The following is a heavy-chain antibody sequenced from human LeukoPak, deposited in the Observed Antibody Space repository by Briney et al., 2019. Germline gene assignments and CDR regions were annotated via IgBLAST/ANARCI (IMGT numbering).Heavy chain of an antibody. D-gene: IGHD6-19*01. CDR1: GGSISSSSYY. J-gene: IGHJ5*02. CDR3: ARENSSGWYVDWFDP. Sequence: PSETLSLTCTVSGGSISSSSYYWGWIRQPPGKGLEWIGSIYYRGSTYYNPSLKSRVTISVDTSKNQFSLKLSSVTAADTAVYYCARENSSGWYVDWFDPWGQGTLVTVSS. CDR2: IYYRGST. V-gene: IGHV4-39*07.